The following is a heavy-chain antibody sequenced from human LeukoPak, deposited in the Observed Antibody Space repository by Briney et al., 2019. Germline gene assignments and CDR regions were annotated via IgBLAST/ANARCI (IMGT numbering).Heavy chain of an antibody. CDR1: GFTFSSYS. D-gene: IGHD3-16*02. CDR2: IISSSSYI. Sequence: VGSLRLSCAAPGFTFSSYSMNWVRQAPGKGLEWVSSIISSSSYIYYADSVKGRFTISRDNAKNSLYLQMNSLRAEDTAVYYCARGKEVWGSYRYGAFDIWGQRTMVTVSS. V-gene: IGHV3-21*01. J-gene: IGHJ3*02. CDR3: ARGKEVWGSYRYGAFDI.